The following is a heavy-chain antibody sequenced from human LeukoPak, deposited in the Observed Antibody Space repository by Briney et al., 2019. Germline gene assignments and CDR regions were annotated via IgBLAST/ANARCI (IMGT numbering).Heavy chain of an antibody. V-gene: IGHV3-11*05. CDR1: GFTFSDYY. Sequence: GGSLRLSCAASGFTFSDYYMSWIRQAPGKGLEWVSYISSSSSYTNYADSVKGRFTISRDNAKNSLYLQMNSLRAEDTAVYYCARDPPYYDSSGSFDYGGQGTLVTVSS. J-gene: IGHJ4*02. CDR2: ISSSSSYT. D-gene: IGHD3-22*01. CDR3: ARDPPYYDSSGSFDY.